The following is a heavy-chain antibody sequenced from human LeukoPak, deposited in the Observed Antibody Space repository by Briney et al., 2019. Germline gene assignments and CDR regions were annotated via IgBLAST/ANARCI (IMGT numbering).Heavy chain of an antibody. D-gene: IGHD5-18*01. CDR1: GGSSRGSY. CDR3: ATYRQELLPFES. V-gene: IGHV3-23*01. J-gene: IGHJ4*02. CDR2: IFPSGGEI. Sequence: LSLTCAVSGGSSRGSYWSCSRQPPQKGLEWVSSIFPSGGEIHYADSVRGRFTIYRDNSKISLSLQMNSLRAEDTAIYYCATYRQELLPFESWVQGTLATVSS.